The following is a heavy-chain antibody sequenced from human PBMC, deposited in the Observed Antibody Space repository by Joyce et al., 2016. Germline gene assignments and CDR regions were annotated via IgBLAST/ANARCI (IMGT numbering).Heavy chain of an antibody. V-gene: IGHV4-61*08. Sequence: QVQLQESGPGLVKPSGTLSLTCTVSGVSVDSGDYYWSWIRQPPGKGLEWIGYLFHRGGTKYNPSLESRVTISGDTSKNQFSVMLKSVTAADTAIYHCARGAILTGLNGLDVWGQGTTVIVSS. CDR1: GVSVDSGDYY. D-gene: IGHD3-9*01. CDR2: LFHRGGT. J-gene: IGHJ6*02. CDR3: ARGAILTGLNGLDV.